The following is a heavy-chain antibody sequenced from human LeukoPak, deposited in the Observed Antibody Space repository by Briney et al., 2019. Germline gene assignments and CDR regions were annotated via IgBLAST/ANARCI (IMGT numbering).Heavy chain of an antibody. CDR1: GGSLSGYY. Sequence: PSETLSLTCAVYGGSLSGYYWSWIRQPPGKGLDWIGEINHSGSTNYNPSLKSRVTISVDTSQNQLSLKLSSMTAADTAVYYCARQWLVSPLFDYWGQGTLVTVSS. CDR3: ARQWLVSPLFDY. CDR2: INHSGST. J-gene: IGHJ4*02. D-gene: IGHD6-19*01. V-gene: IGHV4-34*01.